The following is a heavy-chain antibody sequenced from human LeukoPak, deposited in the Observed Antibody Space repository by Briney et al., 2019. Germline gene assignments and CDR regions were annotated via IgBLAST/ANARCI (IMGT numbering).Heavy chain of an antibody. J-gene: IGHJ4*02. V-gene: IGHV3-23*01. CDR1: GFTFSSYA. CDR2: ISGSGGST. Sequence: GGSLRLSCAASGFTFSSYAMSWVRQAPGKGLEWVSAISGSGGSTYYADSVKGRFTISRDNSKNTLYLQVDSLRAEDTAVYYCAKDLVTDIVVVPAAMQTYFDYWGQGTLVTVSS. D-gene: IGHD2-2*01. CDR3: AKDLVTDIVVVPAAMQTYFDY.